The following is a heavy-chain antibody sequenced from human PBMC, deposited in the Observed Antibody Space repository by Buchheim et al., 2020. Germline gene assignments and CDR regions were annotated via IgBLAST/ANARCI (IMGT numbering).Heavy chain of an antibody. V-gene: IGHV4-4*02. CDR1: GGSISDNNR. Sequence: QVQLQESGPGLVRPSGTLSLTCAVSGGSISDNNRWSWVRQPPGKGLEWIGEIHHSGSTNYNPSLKSRVTISIDKSKNHFSLMLNSMTAADTAVYYCASLLAGYCDSTACYSGLDVWGQGTT. J-gene: IGHJ6*02. CDR2: IHHSGST. D-gene: IGHD2-2*01. CDR3: ASLLAGYCDSTACYSGLDV.